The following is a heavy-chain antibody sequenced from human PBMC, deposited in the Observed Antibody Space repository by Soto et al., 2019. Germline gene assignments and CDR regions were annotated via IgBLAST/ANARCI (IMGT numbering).Heavy chain of an antibody. Sequence: ASVNVSCTASRYTFTGYYMHWLRQGPGQGLEWRGWINTNSGGTNYAQKMPGWVTMNSNTSISTAYMELSMLRSDDTAVYYCARDHGDTYYFDSSGYYYGYYYGIAVWGQGTTVTVSS. D-gene: IGHD3-22*01. CDR3: ARDHGDTYYFDSSGYYYGYYYGIAV. CDR2: INTNSGGT. J-gene: IGHJ6*02. CDR1: RYTFTGYY. V-gene: IGHV1-2*04.